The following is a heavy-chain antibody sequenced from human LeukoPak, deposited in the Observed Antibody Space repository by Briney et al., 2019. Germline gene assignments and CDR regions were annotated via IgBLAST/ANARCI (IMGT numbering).Heavy chain of an antibody. Sequence: PGGSLRLSCAASGFTFDDYAMHWVRQAPGKGLEWASGISWNSGSIGYADSVKGRFTISRDNAKNSLYLQMNSLRAEDTALYYCAKDIAAAGKSGFDYWGQGTLVTVSS. CDR3: AKDIAAAGKSGFDY. D-gene: IGHD6-13*01. CDR1: GFTFDDYA. CDR2: ISWNSGSI. J-gene: IGHJ4*02. V-gene: IGHV3-9*01.